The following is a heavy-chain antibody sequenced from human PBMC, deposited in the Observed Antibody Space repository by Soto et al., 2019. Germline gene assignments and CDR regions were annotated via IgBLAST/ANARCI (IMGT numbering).Heavy chain of an antibody. CDR1: GGTFSSYA. V-gene: IGHV1-69*06. J-gene: IGHJ4*02. CDR2: IIPIFGET. Sequence: ASVKVSCKASGGTFSSYAISWVRQAPGQGLEWMGGIIPIFGETIYAQKFQGRVTMTEDTSTDTAYMELSSLRSEDTAVYYCATILGYCSGGSCSFDYWGQGTLVTVSS. D-gene: IGHD2-15*01. CDR3: ATILGYCSGGSCSFDY.